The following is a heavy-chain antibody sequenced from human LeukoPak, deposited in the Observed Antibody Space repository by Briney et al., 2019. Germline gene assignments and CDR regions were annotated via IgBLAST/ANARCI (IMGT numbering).Heavy chain of an antibody. V-gene: IGHV3-48*01. CDR2: ISSSSSTI. CDR1: GFTFSSYS. D-gene: IGHD2-2*01. J-gene: IGHJ4*02. CDR3: ARDLEYQLSDY. Sequence: GGSLRLSCAASGFTFSSYSMNWVRQAPGKGLEWVSYISSSSSTIYYADSVKGRFTISRDNAKNSLYLQMNSLRAEDTAAYYCARDLEYQLSDYWGQGTLVTVSS.